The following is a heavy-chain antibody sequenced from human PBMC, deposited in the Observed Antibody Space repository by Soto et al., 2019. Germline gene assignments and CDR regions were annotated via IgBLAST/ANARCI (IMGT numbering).Heavy chain of an antibody. CDR3: VRRHYDLLTGQQYYSDY. Sequence: GESLKISCQGSGYRFSSFWIGWVRQMPGKGLEWVAIIYPDESRAKYSPSFQGQVTISVDKSISTAYLQWNSLKASDTAIYYCVRRHYDLLTGQQYYSDYWGQGTPVTVYS. V-gene: IGHV5-51*01. CDR2: IYPDESRA. J-gene: IGHJ4*02. CDR1: GYRFSSFW. D-gene: IGHD3-9*01.